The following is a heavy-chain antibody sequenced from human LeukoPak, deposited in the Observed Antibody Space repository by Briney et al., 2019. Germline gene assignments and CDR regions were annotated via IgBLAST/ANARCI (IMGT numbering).Heavy chain of an antibody. J-gene: IGHJ4*02. CDR1: GYTFTSYY. CDR3: ARDLGGRSGSLDY. CDR2: INSSGVTT. D-gene: IGHD3-22*01. Sequence: ASVKVSCKASGYTFTSYYMHWVRQAPGQGLEWMGIINSSGVTTIYAQKFQGRVTVTRDTSTSTVYMEMSRLRSEDTAVYYCARDLGGRSGSLDYWGQGALVTVSS. V-gene: IGHV1-46*01.